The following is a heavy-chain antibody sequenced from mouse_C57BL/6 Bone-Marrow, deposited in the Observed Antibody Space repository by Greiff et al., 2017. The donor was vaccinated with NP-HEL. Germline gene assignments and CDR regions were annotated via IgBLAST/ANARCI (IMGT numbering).Heavy chain of an antibody. CDR2: IYPGSGNT. D-gene: IGHD2-5*01. Sequence: QVQLVESGAELVRPGASVKLSCKASGYTFTDYYINWVKQRPGQGLEWIARIYPGSGNTYYNEKFKGKATLTAEKSSSTAYMQLSSLTSEDSAVYFCARSDSNSYFDYWGQGTTLTVSS. CDR3: ARSDSNSYFDY. CDR1: GYTFTDYY. V-gene: IGHV1-76*01. J-gene: IGHJ2*01.